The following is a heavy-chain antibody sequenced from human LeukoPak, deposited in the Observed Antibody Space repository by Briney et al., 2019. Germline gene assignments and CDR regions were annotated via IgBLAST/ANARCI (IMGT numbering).Heavy chain of an antibody. Sequence: ASVKVSCKASGGTFSSYAISWVRQAPGQGLEWMGGIIPIFGTANYAQKFQGRVTITADESTSTAYMELSSLRSEDTAVYYCARDLPNYYDSSGQYWYFDLGGRGTLVTVS. J-gene: IGHJ2*01. D-gene: IGHD3-22*01. CDR3: ARDLPNYYDSSGQYWYFDL. CDR2: IIPIFGTA. V-gene: IGHV1-69*13. CDR1: GGTFSSYA.